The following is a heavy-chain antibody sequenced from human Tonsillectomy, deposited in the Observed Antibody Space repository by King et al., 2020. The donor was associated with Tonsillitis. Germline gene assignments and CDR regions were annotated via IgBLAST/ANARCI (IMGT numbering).Heavy chain of an antibody. CDR2: ISSYNDNT. D-gene: IGHD6-19*01. CDR3: ARDKLRWLVPRPIDY. J-gene: IGHJ4*02. CDR1: GYTFTSYG. V-gene: IGHV1-18*01. Sequence: QLVQSGAEVKKPGASVKVSCKASGYTFTSYGISWVRQAPGQGLVWMGWISSYNDNTNYAQKLQGRVTMTTDTSTSTAYMELRSLRSDDTAVYYCARDKLRWLVPRPIDYWGQGTLVTVSS.